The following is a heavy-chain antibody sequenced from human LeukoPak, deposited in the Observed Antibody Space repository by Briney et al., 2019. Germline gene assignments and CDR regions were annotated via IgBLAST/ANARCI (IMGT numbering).Heavy chain of an antibody. J-gene: IGHJ4*02. CDR1: GFSLNTRGVG. D-gene: IGHD3-22*01. CDR3: AHRKNYYDSSVFDN. CDR2: IYWDDDR. Sequence: GPTLANPTQTLTLTCTFSGFSLNTRGVGVGWIRQAPVMAVACLSLIYWDDDRRYSPSLKSRLTITKDTSKNQVVLTMTNMDPVDTATYFCAHRKNYYDSSVFDNWGQGTLVTVSS. V-gene: IGHV2-5*02.